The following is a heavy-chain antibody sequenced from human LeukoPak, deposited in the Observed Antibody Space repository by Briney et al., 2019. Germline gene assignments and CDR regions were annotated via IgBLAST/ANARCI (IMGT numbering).Heavy chain of an antibody. CDR3: VEVTKLERDYYGMDV. V-gene: IGHV3-64D*06. Sequence: GGSLRLSCAASGLTFSSYAMHWVRQAPGKGLEYVSAISSNGGSTYYADSVKGRFTISRDNSKNTLYLQMSSLRAEDTAVYYCVEVTKLERDYYGMDVWGKGTTVTVSS. CDR2: ISSNGGST. J-gene: IGHJ6*04. CDR1: GLTFSSYA. D-gene: IGHD1-1*01.